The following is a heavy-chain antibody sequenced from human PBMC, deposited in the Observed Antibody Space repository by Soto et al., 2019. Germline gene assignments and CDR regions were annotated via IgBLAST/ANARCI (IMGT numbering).Heavy chain of an antibody. V-gene: IGHV4-39*01. CDR3: ARTYYDSSGYYNDY. J-gene: IGHJ4*02. CDR2: IYYSGST. D-gene: IGHD3-22*01. Sequence: PSETLSLTCTVSGGSISSSSYYWGWIRQPPGKGLEWIGSIYYSGSTYYNPSLKSRVTISVDTSKNQFSLKLSSVTAADTAVYYCARTYYDSSGYYNDYWGQGTLVTVSS. CDR1: GGSISSSSYY.